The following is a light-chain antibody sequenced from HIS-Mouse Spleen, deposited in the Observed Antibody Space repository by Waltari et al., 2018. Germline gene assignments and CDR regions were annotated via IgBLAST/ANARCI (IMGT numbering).Light chain of an antibody. V-gene: IGLV1-40*01. J-gene: IGLJ2*01. CDR3: QSYDSSVV. Sequence: QSVLTQPPSVSGAPGQRVNISCTGSSSNTGAGYDVHWYQQLPGTAPKLLIYGNSNRPSGVPDRFSGSKSGTSASLAITGLQAEDEADYYCQSYDSSVVFGGGTKLTVL. CDR1: SSNTGAGYD. CDR2: GNS.